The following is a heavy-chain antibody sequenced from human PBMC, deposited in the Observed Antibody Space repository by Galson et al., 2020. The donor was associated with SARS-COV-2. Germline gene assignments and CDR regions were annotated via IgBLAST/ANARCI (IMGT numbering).Heavy chain of an antibody. CDR1: TFTSYY. CDR3: ARDASGDYYAY. V-gene: IGHV1-2*06. Sequence: TFTSYYIHWVRQAPGQGLEWMGRINPNSGVTTYAQKFQGRVTMTRDTSISTAYVELTRLTSDDTAMYFCARDASGDYYAYWGQGTQVIVSS. CDR2: INPNSGVT. J-gene: IGHJ4*02. D-gene: IGHD3-22*01.